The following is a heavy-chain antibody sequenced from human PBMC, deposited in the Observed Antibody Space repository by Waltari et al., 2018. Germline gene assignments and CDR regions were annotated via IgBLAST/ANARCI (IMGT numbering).Heavy chain of an antibody. J-gene: IGHJ6*02. CDR3: GRGDCSGGGCTPGAQDV. CDR1: GVTLRNYW. Sequence: EVQLVESGGELVQPGGSLRLACPASGVTLRNYWLHWVRQAPGKGLVWVARMNSDGTNTAYAGSVKGRFTIARDNAKNTMHLQMTSLRAEDTAVYYCGRGDCSGGGCTPGAQDVWGQGTTVTVSS. D-gene: IGHD2-15*01. CDR2: MNSDGTNT. V-gene: IGHV3-74*01.